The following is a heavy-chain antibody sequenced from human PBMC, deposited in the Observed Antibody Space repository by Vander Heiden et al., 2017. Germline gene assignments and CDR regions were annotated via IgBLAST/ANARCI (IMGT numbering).Heavy chain of an antibody. CDR2: ISTYSGNT. Sequence: QLQLVQSGVEVKKPGASVKVSCKASGYTFNSYGIGWVRQAPGQGLEWVGWISTYSGNTIYAQKFQGRVSMTRDTSTSIVYMELRSLRSDDTAVYYCARDRIGTLAYFDPWGQGTLVTVSS. V-gene: IGHV1-18*01. D-gene: IGHD1-26*01. CDR3: ARDRIGTLAYFDP. J-gene: IGHJ5*02. CDR1: GYTFNSYG.